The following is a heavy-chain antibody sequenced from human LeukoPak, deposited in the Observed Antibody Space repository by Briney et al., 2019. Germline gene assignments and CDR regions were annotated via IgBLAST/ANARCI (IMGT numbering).Heavy chain of an antibody. Sequence: GGSLRLSCAASGFTFSNAWMSWVRQAPGKGLEWVGRIKSKTDGGTTDYAAPVKGRFTISRDDSKNTLYLQMNSLKTEVTAVYYCTTDPLQLVLTYYGMDVWGQGTTVTVSS. CDR2: IKSKTDGGTT. CDR1: GFTFSNAW. J-gene: IGHJ6*02. D-gene: IGHD6-6*01. CDR3: TTDPLQLVLTYYGMDV. V-gene: IGHV3-15*01.